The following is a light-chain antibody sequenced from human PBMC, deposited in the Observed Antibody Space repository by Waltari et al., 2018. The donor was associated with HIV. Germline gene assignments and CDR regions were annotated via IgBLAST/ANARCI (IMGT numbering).Light chain of an antibody. CDR2: LGS. V-gene: IGKV2-28*01. CDR1: QSLLNSNGYTY. CDR3: MQALQTPFT. Sequence: DLVMTQSPLSLPVTPGEQASISCRSSQSLLNSNGYTYLDWYVPKPGQSPQLLIYLGSDRASGVPDRFSVSGSGTEFTLKISRVEAEDVGVYYCMQALQTPFTFGPGTKLDIK. J-gene: IGKJ3*01.